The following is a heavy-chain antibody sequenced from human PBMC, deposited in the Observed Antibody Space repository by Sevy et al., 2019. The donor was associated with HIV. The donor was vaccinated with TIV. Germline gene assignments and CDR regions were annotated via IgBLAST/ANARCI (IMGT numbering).Heavy chain of an antibody. D-gene: IGHD3-22*01. V-gene: IGHV1-2*06. CDR3: VREDINAPMTLLSFDI. CDR1: GYIFSDYN. CDR2: INPNSGVT. J-gene: IGHJ3*02. Sequence: ASVKVSCKTTGYIFSDYNMHWVRQAPGQGLEWMALINPNSGVTIYAHNFRGRVSVTRDTSMSKAYMELSGLTSDDTAVYYCVREDINAPMTLLSFDIWGQSTIVTVSS.